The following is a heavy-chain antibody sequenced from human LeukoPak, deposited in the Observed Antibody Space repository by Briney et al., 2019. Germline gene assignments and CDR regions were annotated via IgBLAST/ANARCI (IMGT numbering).Heavy chain of an antibody. D-gene: IGHD3-10*01. V-gene: IGHV3-9*01. CDR1: GFTFHNYA. CDR3: AKDSHGSGRYYYYYMDV. Sequence: GRSLRLSCAASGFTFHNYAMHWVRQAPGKGLEWVSGISWNSGSMGYADSVKGRFTISGDNAKNSLYLQMNSLRAEDTALYYCAKDSHGSGRYYYYYMDVWGKGTTVTVSS. CDR2: ISWNSGSM. J-gene: IGHJ6*03.